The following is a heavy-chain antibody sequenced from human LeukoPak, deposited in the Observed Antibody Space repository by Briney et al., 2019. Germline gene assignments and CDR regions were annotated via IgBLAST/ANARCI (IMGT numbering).Heavy chain of an antibody. D-gene: IGHD3-3*01. CDR2: ISAYNGNT. V-gene: IGHV1-18*01. CDR1: GYTFTSYG. CDR3: ARTNGERITIFGVVTSYYYYMDV. Sequence: GASVKVSCKASGYTFTSYGISWVRQAPGQGLEWMGWISAYNGNTNYAQKLQGRVTMTTDTSTSTAYMELRSLGSDDTAVYYCARTNGERITIFGVVTSYYYYMDVWGKGTTVTVSS. J-gene: IGHJ6*03.